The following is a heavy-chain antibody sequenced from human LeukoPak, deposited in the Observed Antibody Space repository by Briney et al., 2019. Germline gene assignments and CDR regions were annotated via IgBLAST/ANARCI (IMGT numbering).Heavy chain of an antibody. J-gene: IGHJ6*03. CDR1: GGSFSGYY. CDR3: ARLGYCSSTSCYGGYYYYYMDV. D-gene: IGHD2-2*01. V-gene: IGHV4-34*01. CDR2: LNHSGST. Sequence: SETLSLTCAVYGGSFSGYYWSWIRQPPGKGLEWIGELNHSGSTNYNPPLKSRITISVDTSKNQFSLKLSSVTAADTAVYYCARLGYCSSTSCYGGYYYYYMDVWCKGTTVTVSS.